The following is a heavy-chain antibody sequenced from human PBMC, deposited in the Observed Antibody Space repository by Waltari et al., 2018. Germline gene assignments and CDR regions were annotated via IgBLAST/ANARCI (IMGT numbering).Heavy chain of an antibody. CDR3: ARLVYSRGDYYGDRGWFDP. CDR2: IYTSGGT. D-gene: IGHD3-22*01. Sequence: QVQLQESGPGLVKPSETLSLTCTVSGGSISSYYWSWIRQPPGKGLEWIGYIYTSGGTNHNPSPKRRVTISGDTAKNPFSLKLGFGTAADTAGYYCARLVYSRGDYYGDRGWFDPWGQGTLVTVSS. J-gene: IGHJ5*02. V-gene: IGHV4-4*08. CDR1: GGSISSYY.